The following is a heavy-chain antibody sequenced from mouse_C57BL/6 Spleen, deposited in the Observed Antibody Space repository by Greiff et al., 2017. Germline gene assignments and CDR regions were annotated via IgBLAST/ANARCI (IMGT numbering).Heavy chain of an antibody. V-gene: IGHV1-39*01. CDR3: ARGGITTVVAHWYFDV. J-gene: IGHJ1*03. D-gene: IGHD1-1*01. CDR1: GYSFTDYN. Sequence: EVQLQQSGPELVKPGASVKISCKASGYSFTDYNMNWVKQSNGKSLEWIGVINPNYGTTSYNQKFKGKATLTVDQSSSTAYMQLNSLTSEDSTVYYCARGGITTVVAHWYFDVWGTGTTVTVSS. CDR2: INPNYGTT.